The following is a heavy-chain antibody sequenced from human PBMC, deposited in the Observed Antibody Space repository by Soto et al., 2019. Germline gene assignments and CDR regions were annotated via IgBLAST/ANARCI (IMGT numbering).Heavy chain of an antibody. Sequence: SETLSLTCAVSGGSISSSSWWSWVRQPPGKGLEWIGEIYHSVSTNYNPSLKSRVTISVDKSKNQFSLKLSSVNAADTAVYYCARVGFRAVAGTEKLFAPWGQGTLVTVSS. J-gene: IGHJ5*02. V-gene: IGHV4-4*02. CDR3: ARVGFRAVAGTEKLFAP. CDR2: IYHSVST. CDR1: GGSISSSSW. D-gene: IGHD6-19*01.